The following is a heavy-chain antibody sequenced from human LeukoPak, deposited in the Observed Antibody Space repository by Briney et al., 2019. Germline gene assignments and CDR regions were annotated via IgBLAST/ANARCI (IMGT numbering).Heavy chain of an antibody. CDR2: INPNSGGT. Sequence: ASVKVSCKASGYTFTGYYMHWVRQAPGQGLERMGWINPNSGGTNYAQKFQGRVTMTRDTSISTAYMELSRLRSDDTAVYYCARNHYYGSGSDFDYWGQGTLVTVSS. V-gene: IGHV1-2*02. CDR1: GYTFTGYY. J-gene: IGHJ4*02. D-gene: IGHD3-10*01. CDR3: ARNHYYGSGSDFDY.